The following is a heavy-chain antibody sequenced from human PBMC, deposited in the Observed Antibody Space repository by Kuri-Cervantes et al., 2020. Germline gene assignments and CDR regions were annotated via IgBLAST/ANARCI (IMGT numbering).Heavy chain of an antibody. Sequence: GESLKISCAASGFTFSSYSMNWVRQAPGKGLEWVSGIVGSGGSTYYADSVKGRFTISRDNSENTLFLQMNSLRVEDTAVYYCAKGYSSGWYYFDSWGQGTLVTVSS. V-gene: IGHV3-23*01. J-gene: IGHJ4*02. CDR3: AKGYSSGWYYFDS. CDR1: GFTFSSYS. D-gene: IGHD6-19*01. CDR2: IVGSGGST.